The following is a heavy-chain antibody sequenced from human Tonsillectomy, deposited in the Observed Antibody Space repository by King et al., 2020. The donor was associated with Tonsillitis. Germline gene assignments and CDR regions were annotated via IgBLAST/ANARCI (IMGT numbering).Heavy chain of an antibody. D-gene: IGHD3-3*02. V-gene: IGHV3-33*08. CDR3: ARVLSRRASFDY. J-gene: IGHJ4*02. CDR1: GFTFSNYG. CDR2: IWFDGTNK. Sequence: VQLVESGGGVVQPGRSLRLSCAASGFTFSNYGMHRVRQAPGKGLEWVAVIWFDGTNKYYADSVKGRFTISRDNSKNTLFLQMSSLRAEDTAVYYCARVLSRRASFDYWGQGTLVTVSS.